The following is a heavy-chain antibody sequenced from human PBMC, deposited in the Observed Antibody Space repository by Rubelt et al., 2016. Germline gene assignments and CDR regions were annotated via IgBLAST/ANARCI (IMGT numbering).Heavy chain of an antibody. CDR3: ARGDYYDSSGYYYPWDYYGMDV. Sequence: MGWIDPNSGGTNYAQKFQGRVTMTTDTSTSTAYMELRSLRSDDTAVYYCARGDYYDSSGYYYPWDYYGMDVWGQGTTVTVSS. D-gene: IGHD3-22*01. J-gene: IGHJ6*02. V-gene: IGHV1-18*01. CDR2: IDPNSGGT.